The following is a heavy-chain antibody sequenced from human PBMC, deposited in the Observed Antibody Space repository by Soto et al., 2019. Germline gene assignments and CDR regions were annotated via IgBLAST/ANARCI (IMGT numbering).Heavy chain of an antibody. J-gene: IGHJ4*02. CDR3: ASLDTAMIKTAGY. V-gene: IGHV3-74*01. CDR1: GFTFRSYW. Sequence: GGSLRLSCAASGFTFRSYWMHWVRQAPGKGLVWVSRINGGGSSTSYADSVKGRFTISRDNAKNTLYLQMNSLTVEDTAMYYCASLDTAMIKTAGYWGQGTQVTVSS. CDR2: INGGGSST. D-gene: IGHD5-18*01.